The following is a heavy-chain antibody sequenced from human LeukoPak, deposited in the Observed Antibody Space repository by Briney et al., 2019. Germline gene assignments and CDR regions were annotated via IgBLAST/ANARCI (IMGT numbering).Heavy chain of an antibody. J-gene: IGHJ6*03. V-gene: IGHV3-30*04. D-gene: IGHD6-13*01. CDR2: ISYDGSNK. Sequence: PGGSLRLSCAASGFTFSSYAMHWVRQAPGKGLEWVAVISYDGSNKYYADSVKGRFTISRDNSKNTLYLQMNSLRAEDTAVYYCAKVGAAAGYYYYYYMDVWGKGTTVTVSS. CDR1: GFTFSSYA. CDR3: AKVGAAAGYYYYYYMDV.